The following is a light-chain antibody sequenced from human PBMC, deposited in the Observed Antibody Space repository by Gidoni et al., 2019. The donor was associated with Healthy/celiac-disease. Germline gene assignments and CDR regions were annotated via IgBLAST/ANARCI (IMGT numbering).Light chain of an antibody. V-gene: IGLV3-21*03. CDR3: QVWDSSSDHPNWV. J-gene: IGLJ3*02. Sequence: SYVLPQPPPVPVAPVTTARITCGGNNIGSKSVHWYQQKPGQAPVLVVYDDSDRPSGIPERFSGSNSGNTATLTISRVEAGDEADYYCQVWDSSSDHPNWVFGGGTKLTVL. CDR2: DDS. CDR1: NIGSKS.